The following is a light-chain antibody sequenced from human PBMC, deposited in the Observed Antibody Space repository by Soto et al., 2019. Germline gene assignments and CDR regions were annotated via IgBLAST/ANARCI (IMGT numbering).Light chain of an antibody. CDR1: QTISGT. V-gene: IGKV3-15*01. CDR2: GAS. Sequence: EIVMTQSPATLSVSPGGRATLSCRASQTISGTLAWYQQTPGQAPRLLIHGASTRAPGFPARFSVSGSGTDFTLTISSLQSEDFAVYYCQQYDNWPWTFGQGTKVEIK. CDR3: QQYDNWPWT. J-gene: IGKJ1*01.